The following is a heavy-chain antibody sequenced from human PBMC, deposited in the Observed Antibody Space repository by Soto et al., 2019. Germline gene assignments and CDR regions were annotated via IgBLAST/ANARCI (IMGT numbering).Heavy chain of an antibody. Sequence: SETLSLTCTVSGGSISSYYWSWIRQPPGKGLEWIGYIYYSGSTNYNPSLKSRITISVDTSKNHFSLKLSSVTAADTAVYYCAREMPYYDFWSGYYTSRQEFDYWGQGTLVTVSS. CDR2: IYYSGST. CDR1: GGSISSYY. D-gene: IGHD3-3*01. J-gene: IGHJ4*02. V-gene: IGHV4-59*01. CDR3: AREMPYYDFWSGYYTSRQEFDY.